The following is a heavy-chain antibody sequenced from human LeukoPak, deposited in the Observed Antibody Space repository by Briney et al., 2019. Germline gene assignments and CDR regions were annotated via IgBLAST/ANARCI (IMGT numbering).Heavy chain of an antibody. J-gene: IGHJ3*02. D-gene: IGHD3-22*01. V-gene: IGHV3-15*01. CDR3: TTDLRYYYDSSGYYSDDAFDI. CDR2: IKSKPDGGTT. CDR1: GFTFSNAW. Sequence: PGGSLRLSCAASGFTFSNAWMSWVRQAPGKGLEWVGRIKSKPDGGTTDYAAPVKGRFTISRDDSKNTLYLQMNSLKTEDTAVYYCTTDLRYYYDSSGYYSDDAFDIWGQGTMVTVSS.